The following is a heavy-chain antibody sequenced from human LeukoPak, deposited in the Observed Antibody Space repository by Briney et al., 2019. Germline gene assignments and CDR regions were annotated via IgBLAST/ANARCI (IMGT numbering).Heavy chain of an antibody. CDR3: ASGPRMAIIDWFDP. V-gene: IGHV4-30-4*08. CDR2: INYSGST. CDR1: GGSISSDDYY. D-gene: IGHD2-8*01. J-gene: IGHJ5*02. Sequence: SETLSLTCTVSGGSISSDDYYWSWIRQPPGKGLEWIGYINYSGSTDYNPSLKSRVAISVDTSKNQFSLKLSSVTAANTAVYYCASGPRMAIIDWFDPWGQGTLVTVSS.